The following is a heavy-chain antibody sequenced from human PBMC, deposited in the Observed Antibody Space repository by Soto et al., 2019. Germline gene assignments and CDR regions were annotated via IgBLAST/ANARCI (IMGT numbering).Heavy chain of an antibody. V-gene: IGHV1-46*01. CDR3: ARDSGMIWGSYGVDV. CDR2: FNPTGDTA. J-gene: IGHJ6*02. D-gene: IGHD3-16*01. CDR1: GYTFTSYY. Sequence: ASVKVSCKASGYTFTSYYIHWVRQAPGQGLEWMGIFNPTGDTASYAQKLQGRFTSSSDKSQNTLYLQMDSLRVEDTAVYYCARDSGMIWGSYGVDVWGQGTTVTVSS.